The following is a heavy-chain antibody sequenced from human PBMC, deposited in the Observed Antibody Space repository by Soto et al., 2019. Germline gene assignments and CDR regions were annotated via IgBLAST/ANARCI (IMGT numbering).Heavy chain of an antibody. CDR1: GFTFSSYA. CDR2: ISGRGDHT. D-gene: IGHD6-19*01. Sequence: GGSLRLSCAASGFTFSSYAMSWVRQAPGKGLEWVSTISGRGDHTYYADSVKGRFTISRDNSRNTLYLQMNSLRAGDTAKYYCAKEGTSGLYYFGYWGPGTLVTVSS. CDR3: AKEGTSGLYYFGY. J-gene: IGHJ4*02. V-gene: IGHV3-23*01.